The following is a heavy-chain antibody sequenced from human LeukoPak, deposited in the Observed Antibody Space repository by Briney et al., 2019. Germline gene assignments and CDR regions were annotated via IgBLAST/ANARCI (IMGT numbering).Heavy chain of an antibody. V-gene: IGHV1-2*02. CDR1: GYTFTGYY. D-gene: IGHD2-2*02. CDR3: ARDRYTYCSSTSCYTKDY. J-gene: IGHJ4*02. CDR2: INPNSGGT. Sequence: ASVKVSCKASGYTFTGYYMHWVRQAPGQELEWMGWINPNSGGTNYAQKFQGGVTMTRDTSISTAYMELSRLRSDDTAVYYCARDRYTYCSSTSCYTKDYWGQGTLVTVSS.